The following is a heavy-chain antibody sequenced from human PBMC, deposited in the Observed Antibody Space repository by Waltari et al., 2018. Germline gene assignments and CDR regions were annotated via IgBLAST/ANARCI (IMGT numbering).Heavy chain of an antibody. V-gene: IGHV3-7*01. CDR1: GFTFSTDW. Sequence: EVQLVESGGGLVQPGGSLRLSCEASGFTFSTDWMDWVRQAPGKGLQWVANINQDGGEKYYVDSVKGLFTISRDNAKKSVYLEMNSLRAEDTAIYYCSKRLDIWGRGTMVAVSS. CDR2: INQDGGEK. J-gene: IGHJ3*02. CDR3: SKRLDI.